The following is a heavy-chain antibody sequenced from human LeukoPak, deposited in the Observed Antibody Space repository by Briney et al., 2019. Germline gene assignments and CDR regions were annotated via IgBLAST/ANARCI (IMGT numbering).Heavy chain of an antibody. CDR2: INPNSGGT. CDR3: ARDPLAFSSTFNDAFDI. J-gene: IGHJ3*02. CDR1: GYTFTGYY. V-gene: IGHV1-2*02. Sequence: ASVKVSCKTSGYTFTGYYMHWVRQAPGQGLEWMGWINPNSGGTNYAQKFQGRVTMTRDTSISTAYMELSRLRSDDTAVYYCARDPLAFSSTFNDAFDIWGQGAMVTVSS. D-gene: IGHD5/OR15-5a*01.